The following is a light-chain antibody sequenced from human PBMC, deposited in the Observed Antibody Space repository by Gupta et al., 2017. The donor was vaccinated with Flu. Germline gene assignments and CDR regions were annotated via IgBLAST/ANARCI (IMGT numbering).Light chain of an antibody. V-gene: IGLV2-14*01. J-gene: IGLJ1*01. CDR3: SSYTSSNTHV. CDR1: SSDVGGYNY. CDR2: EVS. Sequence: QSALTQPAPLSGSPGQSITISCSGTSSDVGGYNYVSWYQQHPGKAPKLMIYEVSDRPSGVANRFSGSKSDNTAALTISGRQAEDEADDYCSSYTSSNTHVFGTGTKVTVL.